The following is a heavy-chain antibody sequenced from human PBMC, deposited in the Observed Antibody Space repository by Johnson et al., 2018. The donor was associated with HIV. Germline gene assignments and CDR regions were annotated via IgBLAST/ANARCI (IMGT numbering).Heavy chain of an antibody. Sequence: VQLVESGGGLVQPGRSLRLSCAASGFTFDDYAMHWVRQAPGKGLEWVSAISGSGANTYYADSVKGRFTISRDNSKNTLYLQMNSLRAEDTAVYYCVLQFLEWLSSDAFDIWGQGTMVTVSS. CDR2: ISGSGANT. CDR3: VLQFLEWLSSDAFDI. D-gene: IGHD3-3*01. J-gene: IGHJ3*02. V-gene: IGHV3-23*04. CDR1: GFTFDDYA.